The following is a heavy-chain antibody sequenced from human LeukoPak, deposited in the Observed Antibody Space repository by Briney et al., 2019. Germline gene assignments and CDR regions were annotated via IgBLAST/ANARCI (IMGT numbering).Heavy chain of an antibody. V-gene: IGHV3-23*01. J-gene: IGHJ4*02. Sequence: PGGSLRLSCAASGFAFSRYAMHWVRQAPGKGLEWVSAISGSGGSRYYADSVQGRYSISRDNSKNTLYLQMNSLRAEDTAAYYCARMMYSSGWLAYFDYWGQGTLVTVSS. CDR2: ISGSGGSR. CDR1: GFAFSRYA. D-gene: IGHD6-19*01. CDR3: ARMMYSSGWLAYFDY.